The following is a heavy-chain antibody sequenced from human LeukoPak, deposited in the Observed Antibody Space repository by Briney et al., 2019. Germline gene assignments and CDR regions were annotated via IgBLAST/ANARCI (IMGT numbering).Heavy chain of an antibody. Sequence: PGGSLRLSCAASGFTFSSYGMSWVRQAPGKGLEWVPAISGSGGSTYYADSVKGRFTISRDNSKNTLYLQMNSLRAEDTAVYYCANPRDFDWLSFDYWGQGTLVTVSS. D-gene: IGHD3-9*01. CDR2: ISGSGGST. J-gene: IGHJ4*02. V-gene: IGHV3-23*01. CDR1: GFTFSSYG. CDR3: ANPRDFDWLSFDY.